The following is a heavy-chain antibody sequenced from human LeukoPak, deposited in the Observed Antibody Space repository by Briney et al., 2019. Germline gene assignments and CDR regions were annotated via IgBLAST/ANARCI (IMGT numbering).Heavy chain of an antibody. Sequence: GGSVRLLCAASGFTFSSYAMGWVRQAPGGGLEWVSAISGSGGSTYYADSVKGRFTISRDNSKNTLYLQMNSLRAEDTAVYYCAKDKARYFDWLSYWGQGTLVTASS. CDR3: AKDKARYFDWLSY. CDR2: ISGSGGST. J-gene: IGHJ4*02. CDR1: GFTFSSYA. V-gene: IGHV3-23*01. D-gene: IGHD3-9*01.